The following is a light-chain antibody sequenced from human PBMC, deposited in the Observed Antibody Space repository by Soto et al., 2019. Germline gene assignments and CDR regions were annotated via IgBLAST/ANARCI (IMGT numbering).Light chain of an antibody. CDR2: GTS. V-gene: IGKV3-20*01. J-gene: IGKJ3*01. CDR3: QQYASTRFT. Sequence: EIVLTQSPGTLSLSPGERATLSCRASQSINSNYLAWYQQKPGQAPRLLIYGTSSRATGIPDRFSGSGSGTDFGLTINRLXPEDFAVYYCQQYASTRFTFGPGTKVEIK. CDR1: QSINSNY.